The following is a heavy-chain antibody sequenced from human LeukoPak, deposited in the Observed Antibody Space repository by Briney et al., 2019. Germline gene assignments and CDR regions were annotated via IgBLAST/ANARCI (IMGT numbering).Heavy chain of an antibody. CDR1: GFVFSDDY. V-gene: IGHV3-11*01. J-gene: IGHJ6*03. CDR3: AREGLERYYYYYMDV. CDR2: ISSSGNTI. D-gene: IGHD1-1*01. Sequence: PGGSLRLSCAASGFVFSDDYMTWIRQAPGKGLEWVSYISSSGNTIYYADSVKGRFTISRDNAKDSLYLQMNSLRAEDTAVYYCAREGLERYYYYYMDVWGKGTTVTVSS.